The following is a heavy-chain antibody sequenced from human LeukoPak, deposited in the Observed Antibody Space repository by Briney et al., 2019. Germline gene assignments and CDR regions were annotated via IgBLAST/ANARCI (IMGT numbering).Heavy chain of an antibody. CDR1: GYTFIGYY. Sequence: ASVRVSCKTSGYTFIGYYIHWVRQAPGQGLEWMGWINPNSGGTNYAQRFQGRVTMTRDTSISTAYMELSSLRSDDTAVYYCARVTIYGDYLENWFDPWGQGTLVTVSS. D-gene: IGHD4-17*01. V-gene: IGHV1-2*02. CDR2: INPNSGGT. J-gene: IGHJ5*02. CDR3: ARVTIYGDYLENWFDP.